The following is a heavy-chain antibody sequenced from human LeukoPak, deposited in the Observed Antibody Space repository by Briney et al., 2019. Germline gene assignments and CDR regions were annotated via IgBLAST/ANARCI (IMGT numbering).Heavy chain of an antibody. CDR2: IWYDGSNY. J-gene: IGHJ4*02. V-gene: IGHV3-33*01. Sequence: GGSLRLSCAASEFTFSDFGMHWVRQAPGKGLEWVAAIWYDGSNYYYADFVKGRFTISRDNSKNTLYLQMNSLRAEDTAVYYCARALWDVVAAAGLFDYWGQGTLATVSS. D-gene: IGHD6-13*01. CDR1: EFTFSDFG. CDR3: ARALWDVVAAAGLFDY.